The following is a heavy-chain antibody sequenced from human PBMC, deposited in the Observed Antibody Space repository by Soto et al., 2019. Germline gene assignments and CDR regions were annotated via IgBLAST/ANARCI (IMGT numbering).Heavy chain of an antibody. D-gene: IGHD3-22*01. CDR2: IYYSGST. V-gene: IGHV4-30-4*01. CDR1: GGSISSGDYY. CDR3: ALARDSSGYYYSPPFDY. Sequence: PSETLSLTCTVSGGSISSGDYYWSWIRQPPGKGLEWIGYIYYSGSTYYNPSLKSRVTISVDTSKNQFSLKLSSVTAADTAVYYCALARDSSGYYYSPPFDYWGQGTLVTVSS. J-gene: IGHJ4*02.